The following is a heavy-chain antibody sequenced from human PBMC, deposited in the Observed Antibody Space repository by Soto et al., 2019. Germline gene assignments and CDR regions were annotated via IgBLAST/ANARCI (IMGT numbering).Heavy chain of an antibody. D-gene: IGHD3-10*01. V-gene: IGHV2-5*02. J-gene: IGHJ4*02. Sequence: QITLKASGPTLVKPTQTLTLTCTFSGFSLSTSGVGVGWIRQPPGQSLEWLAIIYWDDEKRYSPSLKTRLTVTKDTPKNQVVLTMTNVDPVDTATYYCAHRAYFDSGKQFDYWGQGTLVSVSS. CDR2: IYWDDEK. CDR3: AHRAYFDSGKQFDY. CDR1: GFSLSTSGVG.